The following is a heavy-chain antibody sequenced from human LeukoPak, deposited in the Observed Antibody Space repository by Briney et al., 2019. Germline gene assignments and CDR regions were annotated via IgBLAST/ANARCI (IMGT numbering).Heavy chain of an antibody. CDR2: INAGNGNT. D-gene: IGHD2-21*02. V-gene: IGHV1-3*03. Sequence: RASVRVSCKASGYTFTGYYLHWVRQAPGQRLEWMGWINAGNGNTKYSQEFQGRVTITRDTSASTAYMELSSLRSEDMAVYYCARSQAEIIRYCGGDCYSGDDAFDIWGQGTMVTVSS. CDR3: ARSQAEIIRYCGGDCYSGDDAFDI. CDR1: GYTFTGYY. J-gene: IGHJ3*02.